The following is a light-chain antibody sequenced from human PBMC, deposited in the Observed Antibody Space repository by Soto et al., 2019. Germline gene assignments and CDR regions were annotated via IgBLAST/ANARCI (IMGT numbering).Light chain of an antibody. CDR3: QQYNSYSIT. CDR1: QSISSW. J-gene: IGKJ5*01. CDR2: DAS. Sequence: DIQMTQSPSTLSASVGDRVTITCRASQSISSWLAWYQQKPGKAPKLLIYDASSLESGVPSRFSGSGSGTEFTLTISILQPDDFATYYCQQYNSYSITFGQGTRLEMK. V-gene: IGKV1-5*01.